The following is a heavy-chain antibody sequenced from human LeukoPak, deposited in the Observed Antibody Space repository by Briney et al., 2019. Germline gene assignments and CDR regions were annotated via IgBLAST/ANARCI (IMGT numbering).Heavy chain of an antibody. J-gene: IGHJ4*02. D-gene: IGHD1-14*01. CDR3: AREGITAGVNLDY. CDR1: GFTFSGYW. CDR2: LNSDESNT. Sequence: GGSLRLSCAASGFTFSGYWMHWVRQAPGKGLVWVSHLNSDESNTRYADSVKGRFTISRDNAKNTLYLQMNSLRAEDTAVYYCAREGITAGVNLDYWGQGTLVTVSS. V-gene: IGHV3-74*01.